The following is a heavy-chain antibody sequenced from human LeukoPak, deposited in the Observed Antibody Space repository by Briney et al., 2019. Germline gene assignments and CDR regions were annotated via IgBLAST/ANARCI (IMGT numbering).Heavy chain of an antibody. J-gene: IGHJ3*02. CDR3: ARAGFNDAFDI. CDR2: ISGSGGST. CDR1: GFTFSSYG. Sequence: GGSLRLSCAASGFTFSSYGMSWVRQAPGKGLEWGSAISGSGGSTYYVDYVKGRFTISRDNAKNSLYLQMNSLRAEDTAVYYCARAGFNDAFDIWGQGTMVTVSS. V-gene: IGHV3-23*01. D-gene: IGHD2-15*01.